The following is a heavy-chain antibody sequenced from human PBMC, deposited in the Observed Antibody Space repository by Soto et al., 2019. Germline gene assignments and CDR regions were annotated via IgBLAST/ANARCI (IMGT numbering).Heavy chain of an antibody. V-gene: IGHV4-59*01. J-gene: IGHJ4*02. Sequence: ETLSLTCTVSGGSISSYYWSWIRQPPGKGLEWIGYIYYSGSTNYNPSLKSRVTISVDTSKNQFSLKLSSVTAADTAVYYCARDPSYLGYFDYWGQGTLVTVSS. CDR1: GGSISSYY. CDR3: ARDPSYLGYFDY. D-gene: IGHD7-27*01. CDR2: IYYSGST.